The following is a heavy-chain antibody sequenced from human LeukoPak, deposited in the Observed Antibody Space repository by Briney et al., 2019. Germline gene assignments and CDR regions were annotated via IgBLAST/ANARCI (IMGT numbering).Heavy chain of an antibody. V-gene: IGHV4-34*01. D-gene: IGHD4-23*01. CDR1: GGSFSGYY. CDR2: INHSGST. CDR3: ARGRWSGNSKWHFQH. Sequence: SETLSLTCAVYGGSFSGYYWSWIRQPPGKGLEWIGEINHSGSTNYNPSLKSRVTISVDTSKNQFSLKLSSVTAADTAVYSCARGRWSGNSKWHFQHWGQGTLVTVSS. J-gene: IGHJ1*01.